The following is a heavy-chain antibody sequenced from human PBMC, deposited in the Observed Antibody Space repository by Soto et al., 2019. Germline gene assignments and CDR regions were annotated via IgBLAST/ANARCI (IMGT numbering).Heavy chain of an antibody. J-gene: IGHJ6*02. V-gene: IGHV4-59*01. Sequence: SETLSLTCTVSGGSISSYYWSWIRQPPGKGLEWIGYIYYSGSTNYNPSLKSRVTISVDTSKNQFSLKLSSVTAADTAVYYCARDGSYYYDSSGYSPMDVWGQGTTVTVSS. CDR2: IYYSGST. CDR1: GGSISSYY. D-gene: IGHD3-22*01. CDR3: ARDGSYYYDSSGYSPMDV.